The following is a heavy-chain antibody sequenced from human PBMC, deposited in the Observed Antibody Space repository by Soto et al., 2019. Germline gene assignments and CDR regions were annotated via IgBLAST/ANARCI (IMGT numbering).Heavy chain of an antibody. Sequence: GGSLRLSCAASGLTFSSYEMNWVRQAPGKGLEWVSYISRSGSTIYYADSVKGRVTISRDNAKNSLYLQMNSLRAEDTAVYYCARDGRIRRPDWYFDLWGRGTLVTVSS. CDR3: ARDGRIRRPDWYFDL. V-gene: IGHV3-48*03. D-gene: IGHD2-15*01. J-gene: IGHJ2*01. CDR2: ISRSGSTI. CDR1: GLTFSSYE.